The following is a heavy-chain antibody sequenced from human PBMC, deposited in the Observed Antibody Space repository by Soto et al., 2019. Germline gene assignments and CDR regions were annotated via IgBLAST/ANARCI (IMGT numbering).Heavy chain of an antibody. CDR1: GDSVRNQY. CDR3: ARADYGDYRTDYYYYMDV. J-gene: IGHJ6*03. Sequence: SETLSLTCTVSGDSVRNQYWSWIRRPPGRGLEWIGYIYRSGSTKYNPSLKSRLTISVDTSKNQFSLKLCSVTAVDTAVYYCARADYGDYRTDYYYYMDVWGKGTTVTVSS. CDR2: IYRSGST. V-gene: IGHV4-59*02. D-gene: IGHD4-17*01.